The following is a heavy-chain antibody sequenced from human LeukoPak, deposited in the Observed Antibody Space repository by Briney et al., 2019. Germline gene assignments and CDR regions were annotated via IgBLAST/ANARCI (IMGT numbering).Heavy chain of an antibody. CDR2: LNEDGRIT. CDR3: ARSCSGYRDY. Sequence: GGSLRLSCAASGFTLSSNWVHWVRHAPGKGLVWVSRLNEDGRITNYADSVKGRFTISRDNAKNTVYLQMNSRRVEDTGVYYWARSCSGYRDYWGQGTQVSVSS. D-gene: IGHD2-15*01. CDR1: GFTLSSNW. V-gene: IGHV3-74*01. J-gene: IGHJ4*02.